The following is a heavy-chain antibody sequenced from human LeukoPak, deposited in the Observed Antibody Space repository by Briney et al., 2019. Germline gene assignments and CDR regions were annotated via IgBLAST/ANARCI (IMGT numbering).Heavy chain of an antibody. J-gene: IGHJ4*02. CDR1: GGSISSYY. CDR3: ARGARAGYNLEPFDY. V-gene: IGHV4-59*08. CDR2: IYYSGST. Sequence: SETLSLTRTVSGGSISSYYWSWIRQPPGKGLEWIGYIYYSGSTKYNPSLKSRVTISVDTSKNQFSLKLRSVTAADTAVYYCARGARAGYNLEPFDYWGQGTLVTVSS. D-gene: IGHD5-24*01.